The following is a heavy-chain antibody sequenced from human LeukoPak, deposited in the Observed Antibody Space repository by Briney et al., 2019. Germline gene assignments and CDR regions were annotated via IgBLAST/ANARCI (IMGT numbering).Heavy chain of an antibody. CDR3: ARIEEGYCSGGSCYYFDY. CDR1: GFIFSSYS. V-gene: IGHV3-21*01. D-gene: IGHD2-15*01. Sequence: GGSLRLSCAASGFIFSSYSMNWVRQAPGKGLEWVSSISSSSSYIYYADSVKGRFTISRDNAKNSLYLQMNSLRAEDTAVYYCARIEEGYCSGGSCYYFDYWGQGTLVTVSS. CDR2: ISSSSSYI. J-gene: IGHJ4*02.